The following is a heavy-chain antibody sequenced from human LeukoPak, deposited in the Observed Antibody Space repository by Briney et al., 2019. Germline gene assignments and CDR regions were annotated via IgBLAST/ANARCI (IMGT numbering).Heavy chain of an antibody. CDR2: INSAGGST. Sequence: GGSLRLSCAASGFTFSSYSMHWVRQAPGKGLVWVSRINSAGGSTSYADSVKGRFTISRDNAKNTLYLQMNSQRAEDTAVYYCAREGDCWSGYNFDYWGQGTLVTVSS. CDR1: GFTFSSYS. D-gene: IGHD3-3*01. CDR3: AREGDCWSGYNFDY. J-gene: IGHJ4*02. V-gene: IGHV3-74*01.